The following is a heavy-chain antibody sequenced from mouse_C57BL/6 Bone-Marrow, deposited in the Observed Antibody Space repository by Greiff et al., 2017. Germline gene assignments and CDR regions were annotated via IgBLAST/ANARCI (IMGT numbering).Heavy chain of an antibody. CDR3: ERNGSSDYAMDY. CDR2: IHPNSGST. Sequence: QVQLQQPGAELVKPGASVKLSCKASGYTFTSYWMHWVKQRPGQGLEWIGMIHPNSGSTNYNEKFKSKATLTVDKSSSTAYMQLSSLTSEDSAVYYCERNGSSDYAMDYWGQGTSVTVSS. J-gene: IGHJ4*01. CDR1: GYTFTSYW. V-gene: IGHV1-64*01. D-gene: IGHD1-1*01.